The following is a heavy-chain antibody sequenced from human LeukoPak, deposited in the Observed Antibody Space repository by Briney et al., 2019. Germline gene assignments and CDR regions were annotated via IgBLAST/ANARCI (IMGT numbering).Heavy chain of an antibody. CDR1: GFTFSSQA. Sequence: PGASLRLSCAASGFTFSSQAMSWVRQAPGKGLEWVSVIGGSGSITYYRDSVKGRFTISRDNCKNTMYLQMNSLRAEDTAVYYCASAGSGWYDYWGQGTLVTVSS. D-gene: IGHD6-19*01. J-gene: IGHJ4*02. CDR3: ASAGSGWYDY. V-gene: IGHV3-23*01. CDR2: IGGSGSIT.